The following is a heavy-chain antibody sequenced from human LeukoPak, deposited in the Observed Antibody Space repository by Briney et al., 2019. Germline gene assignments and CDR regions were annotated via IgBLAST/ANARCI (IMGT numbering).Heavy chain of an antibody. J-gene: IGHJ6*02. CDR3: ARRYGSGSDYYYYGMDV. V-gene: IGHV4-34*01. D-gene: IGHD3-10*01. Sequence: SETLSLTCAVYGGSFSGYYWSWIRQPPGKGLEWIGEINHSGSTYYNPSLKSRVTISVDRSKNQFSLKLSSVTAADTAVYYCARRYGSGSDYYYYGMDVWGQGTTVTVSS. CDR2: INHSGST. CDR1: GGSFSGYY.